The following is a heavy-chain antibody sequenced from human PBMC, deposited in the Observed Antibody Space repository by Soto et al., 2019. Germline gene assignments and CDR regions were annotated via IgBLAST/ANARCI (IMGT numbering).Heavy chain of an antibody. CDR1: EFTFSSYS. D-gene: IGHD6-13*01. V-gene: IGHV3-21*01. CDR3: ARDQGSSWPYYYYGMDV. Sequence: GGSLRLSCTASEFTFSSYSMNWVRQAPGKGLGWVSSISSSSSYIYYADSVKGRFTSSRDNAKNSLYLQMNSLRAEDTAVYYCARDQGSSWPYYYYGMDVWGQGTTVTVSS. J-gene: IGHJ6*02. CDR2: ISSSSSYI.